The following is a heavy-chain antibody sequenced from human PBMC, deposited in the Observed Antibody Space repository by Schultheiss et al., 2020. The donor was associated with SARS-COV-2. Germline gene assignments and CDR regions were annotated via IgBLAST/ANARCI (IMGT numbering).Heavy chain of an antibody. V-gene: IGHV4-34*01. CDR1: GGSFSGYY. CDR2: INHSGST. Sequence: SETLSLTCAVYGGSFSGYYWSWIRQPPGKGLEWIGEINHSGSTNYNPSLKSRVTISVDTSKNQFSLKLSSVTAADTAVYYCARSMVGVAQGRWFDPWGQGTLVTVSS. D-gene: IGHD1-26*01. CDR3: ARSMVGVAQGRWFDP. J-gene: IGHJ5*02.